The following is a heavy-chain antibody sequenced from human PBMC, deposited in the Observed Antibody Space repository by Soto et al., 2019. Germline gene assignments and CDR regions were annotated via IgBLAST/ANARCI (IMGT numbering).Heavy chain of an antibody. V-gene: IGHV1-69*13. CDR2: IIPIFGTA. Sequence: SVKVSCKASGGTFSSYAISWVRQSPGQGLEWMGGIIPIFGTADYAQKFQGRVTITADESTSTAYMELSSLRSEDTAVYYCACTVSNYYYYGMDVWGQGTTVTVSS. J-gene: IGHJ6*02. CDR3: ACTVSNYYYYGMDV. D-gene: IGHD2-8*01. CDR1: GGTFSSYA.